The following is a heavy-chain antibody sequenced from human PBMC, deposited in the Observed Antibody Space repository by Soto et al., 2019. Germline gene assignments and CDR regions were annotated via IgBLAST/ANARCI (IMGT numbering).Heavy chain of an antibody. J-gene: IGHJ5*02. CDR1: GFIFSSYS. CDR2: ISSSGSTI. D-gene: IGHD2-15*01. CDR3: ARAVGEYCSDGRCFRRFDP. Sequence: EVQLVESGGGLVQPGGSLRLSCAASGFIFSSYSMNWVRQAPGKGLEWVSYISSSGSTIYSADSVRGRFTISRDNAKNSLYRQRNSLRAEDTAVYYCARAVGEYCSDGRCFRRFDPWGQGTLVTVSS. V-gene: IGHV3-48*01.